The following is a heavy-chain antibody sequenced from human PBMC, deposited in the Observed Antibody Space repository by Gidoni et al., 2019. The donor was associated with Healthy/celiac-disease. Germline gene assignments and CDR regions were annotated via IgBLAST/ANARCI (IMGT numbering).Heavy chain of an antibody. D-gene: IGHD3-10*01. V-gene: IGHV3-23*01. CDR3: AKFSGSGSYYEDY. CDR2: ISGSGGST. J-gene: IGHJ4*02. Sequence: EVQLLESGGGLVQPGGSLRLSCAASGCTFSSYAMSWVRQAPGKGLEWVSAISGSGGSTYYADSVKGRFTISRDNSKNTLYLQMNSLRAEDTAVYYCAKFSGSGSYYEDYWGQGTLVTVSS. CDR1: GCTFSSYA.